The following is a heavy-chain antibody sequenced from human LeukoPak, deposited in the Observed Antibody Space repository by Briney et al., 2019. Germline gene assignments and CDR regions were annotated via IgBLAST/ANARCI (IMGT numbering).Heavy chain of an antibody. V-gene: IGHV4-31*03. CDR1: GGSISSGGYS. D-gene: IGHD3-22*01. CDR2: IYYSGST. J-gene: IGHJ3*02. Sequence: SQTLSLTCTVSGGSISSGGYSWSWIRQHPGKGLEWIGYIYYSGSTYYNPSLKSRVTISVDTSKNQFSLKLSSVTAADTAVYYCARDRYYDSSGSDDAFDIWGQGTMVTVSS. CDR3: ARDRYYDSSGSDDAFDI.